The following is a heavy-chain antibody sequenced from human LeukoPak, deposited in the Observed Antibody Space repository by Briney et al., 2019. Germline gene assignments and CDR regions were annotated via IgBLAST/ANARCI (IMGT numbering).Heavy chain of an antibody. CDR2: IYTSGSN. CDR1: GGSISSGSYY. D-gene: IGHD2-15*01. J-gene: IGHJ4*02. CDR3: ARAPYCSGGSCHGADFDY. V-gene: IGHV4-61*02. Sequence: SETLSLTCTVSGGSISSGSYYWSWIRQPAGKGLEWIGRIYTSGSNNYNPSLKSRVTISVATSKNQFSLKLSSVTAADTAVYYCARAPYCSGGSCHGADFDYWGQGTLVTVSS.